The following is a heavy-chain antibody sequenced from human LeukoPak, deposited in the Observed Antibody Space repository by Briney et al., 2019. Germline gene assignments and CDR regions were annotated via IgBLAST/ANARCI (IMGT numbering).Heavy chain of an antibody. CDR1: GFTFSSYG. J-gene: IGHJ4*02. CDR3: ARADSSSSYVDIVATRY. Sequence: GGSLRLSCAASGFTFSSYGMHWVRQAPGKGLEWVAFIRYDGSNKYYADSVKGRFTISRDNSKNTLYLQMNSLRAEDTAVYYCARADSSSSYVDIVATRYWGQETLVTVSS. D-gene: IGHD5-12*01. CDR2: IRYDGSNK. V-gene: IGHV3-30*02.